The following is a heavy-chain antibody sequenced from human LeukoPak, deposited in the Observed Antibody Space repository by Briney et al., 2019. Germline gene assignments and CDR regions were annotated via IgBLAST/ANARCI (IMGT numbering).Heavy chain of an antibody. Sequence: SETLSLTCAVYGGSFSNYYWSWIRQSPGKGLEWIGEITHSGSTNYNPSLKSRVTISVDTSKNQFSLKLSSVTAADTAVYYCARGLYYYGSGSYYYPLYYYYYMDVWGKGTTVTVSS. CDR3: ARGLYYYGSGSYYYPLYYYYYMDV. V-gene: IGHV4-34*01. J-gene: IGHJ6*03. CDR1: GGSFSNYY. CDR2: ITHSGST. D-gene: IGHD3-10*01.